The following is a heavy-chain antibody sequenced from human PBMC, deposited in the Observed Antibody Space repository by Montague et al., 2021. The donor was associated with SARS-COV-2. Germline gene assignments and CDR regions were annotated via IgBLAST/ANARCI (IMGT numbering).Heavy chain of an antibody. CDR3: ARIPAVTTGLNYNYYYGMDV. Sequence: PALVKPTQTLTLTCTFSGFSLSTSGMCVSWIRQPPGKALEWLALIDWDDDKYYSTSLKTRLTISKDTSKNQVVLTMTNMDPVDTATYYCARIPAVTTGLNYNYYYGMDVWGQGTTVTVSS. D-gene: IGHD4-17*01. CDR2: IDWDDDK. CDR1: GFSLSTSGMC. V-gene: IGHV2-70*01. J-gene: IGHJ6*02.